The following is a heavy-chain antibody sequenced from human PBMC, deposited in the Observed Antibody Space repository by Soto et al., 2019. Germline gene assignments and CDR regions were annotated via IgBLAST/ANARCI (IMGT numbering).Heavy chain of an antibody. Sequence: VQLVESGGGVVQPGRSLRLSCAASGFTFSSYAMSWVRQAPGKGLEWVSAISGSGGSTYYADSVKGRFTISRDNSKNTLYLQMNSLRAEDTAVYYCAKDPPYYYDSSGYGDFDYWGQGTLVTVSS. CDR2: ISGSGGST. CDR1: GFTFSSYA. D-gene: IGHD3-22*01. V-gene: IGHV3-23*04. CDR3: AKDPPYYYDSSGYGDFDY. J-gene: IGHJ4*02.